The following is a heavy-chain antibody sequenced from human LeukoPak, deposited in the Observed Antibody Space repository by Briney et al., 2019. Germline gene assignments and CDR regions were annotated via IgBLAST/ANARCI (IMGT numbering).Heavy chain of an antibody. J-gene: IGHJ4*02. CDR2: IYYSGST. CDR1: GGSISSYY. Sequence: PSETLSLTCTVSGGSISSYYWSWIRQPPGKGLEWIGYIYYSGSTNYNPSLKSRVTISVDTSKNQFSLKLSSVTAADTAVYYCARAPLLPPDYYFDYWGQGTLVTVSS. D-gene: IGHD1-14*01. CDR3: ARAPLLPPDYYFDY. V-gene: IGHV4-59*01.